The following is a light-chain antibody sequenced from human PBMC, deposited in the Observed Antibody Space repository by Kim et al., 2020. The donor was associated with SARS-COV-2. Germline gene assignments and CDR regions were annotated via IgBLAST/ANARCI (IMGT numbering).Light chain of an antibody. Sequence: AAPGQSARIACAGDKLGDRAGSGYQKKAGQSPVLVSYQETKRPAGIPERFSGSKSGNTATLTISGTQAMDEADYYCQAWDSGTGVFGGGTQLTVL. CDR3: QAWDSGTGV. V-gene: IGLV3-1*01. CDR1: KLGDRA. CDR2: QET. J-gene: IGLJ2*01.